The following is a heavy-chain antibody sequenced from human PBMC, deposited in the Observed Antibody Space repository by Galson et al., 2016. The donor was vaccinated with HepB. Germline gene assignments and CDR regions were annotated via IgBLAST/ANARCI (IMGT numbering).Heavy chain of an antibody. CDR3: GRASSFLTID. V-gene: IGHV3-11*01. CDR1: GFTFSDYY. D-gene: IGHD1/OR15-1a*01. J-gene: IGHJ4*02. Sequence: SLRLSCAASGFTFSDYYMSWIRQAPGKGLEWLSYISPSGDTIYYADSVKGRVTISRDNAENSLYLQMNSLRAEDTAVYYCGRASSFLTIDWGQGTLVTVSS. CDR2: ISPSGDTI.